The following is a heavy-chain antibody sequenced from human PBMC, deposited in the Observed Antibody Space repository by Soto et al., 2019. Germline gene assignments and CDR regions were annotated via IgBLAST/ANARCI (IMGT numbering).Heavy chain of an antibody. CDR2: FDPEDGET. Sequence: ASVKVSCKVSGYTLTELSMHWVRQAPGKGLEWMGGFDPEDGETIYAQKFQGRVTMTEDTSTDTAYMELSSLRSEDTAVYYCATAEQRYYDFWSGYPRAAFDIGRQVTMV. J-gene: IGHJ3*02. CDR3: ATAEQRYYDFWSGYPRAAFDI. CDR1: GYTLTELS. V-gene: IGHV1-24*01. D-gene: IGHD3-3*01.